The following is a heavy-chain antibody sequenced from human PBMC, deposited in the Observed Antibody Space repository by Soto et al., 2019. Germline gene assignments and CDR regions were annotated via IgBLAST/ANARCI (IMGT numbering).Heavy chain of an antibody. V-gene: IGHV2-26*01. CDR2: IFSDNER. Sequence: GPTLVNPTETLTLTCTVSGFSLTTGKMGVSWIRQPPGKALEWLAHIFSDNERSYSTSLQGRLTISKDTSGSQVVLSMTNVDPVDTATYYCARMKVDSYQFYYAMDVWGQGTTVTVSS. CDR3: ARMKVDSYQFYYAMDV. D-gene: IGHD3-9*01. J-gene: IGHJ6*02. CDR1: GFSLTTGKMG.